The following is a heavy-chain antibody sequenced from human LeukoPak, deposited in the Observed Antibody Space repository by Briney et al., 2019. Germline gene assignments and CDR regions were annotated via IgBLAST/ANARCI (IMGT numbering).Heavy chain of an antibody. V-gene: IGHV3-20*03. D-gene: IGHD3-22*01. J-gene: IGHJ4*02. CDR2: LNWNGGRT. CDR1: GFPFDAYG. CDR3: AREDYDSSGYYYIYYFEY. Sequence: GGSLRLSFAASGFPFDAYGMSWGRQAPGKGLEWVSGLNWNGGRTGYADSVKGRFTISRDNAKNSLYLQMNSLRAEDTALYYCAREDYDSSGYYYIYYFEYWGQGTPVTVSS.